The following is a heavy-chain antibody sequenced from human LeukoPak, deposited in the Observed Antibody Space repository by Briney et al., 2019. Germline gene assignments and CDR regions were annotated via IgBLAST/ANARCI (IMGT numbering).Heavy chain of an antibody. J-gene: IGHJ6*03. D-gene: IGHD3-10*01. Sequence: PGGSLRLSCAASGFTVSRNYMNWVRQAPGKGLEWVSIIYSGGRTYYADSVKGRFTISRDNFKNTLHLQMNSLRPDDTAVYYCAKDRANNYYSYMDVWGKGTTVTISS. CDR3: AKDRANNYYSYMDV. V-gene: IGHV3-53*05. CDR1: GFTVSRNY. CDR2: IYSGGRT.